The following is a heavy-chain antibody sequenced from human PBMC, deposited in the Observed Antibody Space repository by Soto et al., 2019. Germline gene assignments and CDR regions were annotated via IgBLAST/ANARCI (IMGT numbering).Heavy chain of an antibody. V-gene: IGHV1-2*02. D-gene: IGHD6-6*01. CDR3: ARDLGGSSSDACDT. CDR2: INPNSGGT. Sequence: ASVKVSCKASGYTFTGYYIHWVRQAPGQGLEWMGWINPNSGGTNYAQKFQGRVTMTTETSISTAYMELSRLRSDDTAVYYCARDLGGSSSDACDTWGQGKMVTVS. CDR1: GYTFTGYY. J-gene: IGHJ3*02.